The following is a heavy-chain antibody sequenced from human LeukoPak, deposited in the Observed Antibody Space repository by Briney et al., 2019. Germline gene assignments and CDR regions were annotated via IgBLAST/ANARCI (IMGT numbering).Heavy chain of an antibody. Sequence: SETLSLTCTVSGGSISSYYWSWIRQPPGKGLEWIGYIYYSGSTNYNPSLKSRVTISVDTSKNQFSLKLSSVTAADTAVSYCARHAPYYDFWSGLYYFDYWGQGTLVTVSS. CDR2: IYYSGST. D-gene: IGHD3-3*01. CDR1: GGSISSYY. V-gene: IGHV4-59*08. J-gene: IGHJ4*02. CDR3: ARHAPYYDFWSGLYYFDY.